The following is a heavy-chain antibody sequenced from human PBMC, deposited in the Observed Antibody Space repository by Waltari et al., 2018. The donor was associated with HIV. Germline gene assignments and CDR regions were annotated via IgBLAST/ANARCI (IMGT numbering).Heavy chain of an antibody. CDR1: GGTVSSSA. J-gene: IGHJ6*02. CDR3: ARVPDRSGYQRYAMDV. V-gene: IGHV1-69*01. D-gene: IGHD3-22*01. CDR2: IIPLFGEA. Sequence: QVQLVQSGAEVKKPGSSVKVSCKASGGTVSSSALSWVRQAPGQGLEWMGAIIPLFGEANYAQKFQGRLTITADESTSTAYMELSSLRSEDTAVYYCARVPDRSGYQRYAMDVWGQGTTVTVS.